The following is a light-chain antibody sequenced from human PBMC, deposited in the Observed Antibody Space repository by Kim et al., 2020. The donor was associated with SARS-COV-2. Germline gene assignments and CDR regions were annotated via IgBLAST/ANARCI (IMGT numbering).Light chain of an antibody. CDR1: SNNVGNQG. CDR3: SAWDSSLSAQV. V-gene: IGLV10-54*01. Sequence: QAGLTQPPSVSTGLRQTAILTCTGNSNNVGNQGAAWLQQHQGHPPKLLFYRDNNRPSGISERLSASRSGNTAFLTITGLQPEDEADYYCSAWDSSLSAQVFGRGTKLTVL. CDR2: RDN. J-gene: IGLJ3*02.